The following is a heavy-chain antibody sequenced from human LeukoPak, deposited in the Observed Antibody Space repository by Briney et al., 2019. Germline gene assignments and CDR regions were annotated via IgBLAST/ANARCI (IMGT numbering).Heavy chain of an antibody. D-gene: IGHD5-18*01. CDR2: IYYSGST. J-gene: IGHJ6*03. V-gene: IGHV4-59*01. Sequence: SETLSLTCTVSGGSISSYYWSWIRQPPGKGLEWIGYIYYSGSTNYNPSLKSRVTISVDTSKNQFSLKLSSVTAADTAVYYCARGGGYSLRGAYYMDVWGKGTTVTVSS. CDR1: GGSISSYY. CDR3: ARGGGYSLRGAYYMDV.